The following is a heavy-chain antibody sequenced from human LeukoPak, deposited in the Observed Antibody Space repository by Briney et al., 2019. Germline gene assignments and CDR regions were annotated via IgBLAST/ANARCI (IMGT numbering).Heavy chain of an antibody. V-gene: IGHV3-48*01. CDR3: AKDTKGYGSGSYAFDI. CDR2: LSSSSSVI. D-gene: IGHD3-10*01. CDR1: GFTFSTYA. Sequence: GGSLRLSCAASGFTFSTYAMDWVRQAPGKGLEWVSYLSSSSSVIYHADSVKGRFTISRDNAKNSLYLQMNSLRAEDTALYYCAKDTKGYGSGSYAFDIWGQGTMVTVSS. J-gene: IGHJ3*02.